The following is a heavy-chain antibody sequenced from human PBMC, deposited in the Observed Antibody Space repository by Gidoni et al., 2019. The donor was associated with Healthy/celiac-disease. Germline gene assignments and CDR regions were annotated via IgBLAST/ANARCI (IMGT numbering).Heavy chain of an antibody. CDR2: IYSGDST. V-gene: IGHV3-53*02. Sequence: EVQLVATGGGLIQPGGSLRLSCAASGFTVSSNYMIWVRQAPGTGLEWISVIYSGDSTYYADSVKGRFTISRDNSKNTLYLQMNSLRAEDTAVYYCHSLGAGMVHWGQGTLVTVSS. CDR3: HSLGAGMVH. J-gene: IGHJ4*02. D-gene: IGHD3-10*01. CDR1: GFTVSSNY.